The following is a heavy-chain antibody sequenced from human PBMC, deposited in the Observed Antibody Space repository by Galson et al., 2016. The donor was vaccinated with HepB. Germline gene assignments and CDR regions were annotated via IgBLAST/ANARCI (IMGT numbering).Heavy chain of an antibody. CDR1: GFTFSKYW. D-gene: IGHD3-22*01. Sequence: SLRLSCAASGFTFSKYWMSWVRQAPGKGLEWVANIDQDGSEKYYVDSVKGRVIISRDNAKNALYLQMNSLGAEDTAVYYCARDNSRRENSGYHAFDIWGQGKMVTVSS. V-gene: IGHV3-7*05. CDR3: ARDNSRRENSGYHAFDI. CDR2: IDQDGSEK. J-gene: IGHJ3*02.